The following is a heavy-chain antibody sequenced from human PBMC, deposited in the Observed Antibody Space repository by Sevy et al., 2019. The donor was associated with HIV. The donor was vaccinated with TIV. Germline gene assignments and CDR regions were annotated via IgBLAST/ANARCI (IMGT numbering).Heavy chain of an antibody. CDR3: ARSSSVAGFTNWLDP. V-gene: IGHV3-30-3*01. D-gene: IGHD6-19*01. CDR1: GFTFSSYA. CDR2: ISYDGSNK. Sequence: GGSLRLSCAASGFTFSSYAMHWVRQAPGKGLEWVAVISYDGSNKYYADSVKGRFTISRDNSKNTLYLQMNSLRAEDTAVYYCARSSSVAGFTNWLDPWGQGTLVTVSS. J-gene: IGHJ5*02.